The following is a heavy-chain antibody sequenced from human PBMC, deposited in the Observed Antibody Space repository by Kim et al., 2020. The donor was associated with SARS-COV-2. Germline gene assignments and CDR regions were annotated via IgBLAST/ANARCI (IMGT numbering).Heavy chain of an antibody. CDR1: GYTLTELS. Sequence: ASVKVSCKVSGYTLTELSMHWVRQAPGKGLEWMGGFDPEDGETIYAQKFQGRVTMTEDTSTDTAYMELSSLRSEDTAVYYCATDRFGFGELFWDYWGQGTLVTVSS. J-gene: IGHJ4*02. CDR2: FDPEDGET. V-gene: IGHV1-24*01. CDR3: ATDRFGFGELFWDY. D-gene: IGHD3-10*01.